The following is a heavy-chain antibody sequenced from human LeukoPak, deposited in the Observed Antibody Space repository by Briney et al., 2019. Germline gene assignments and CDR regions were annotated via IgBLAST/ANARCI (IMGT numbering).Heavy chain of an antibody. J-gene: IGHJ4*02. CDR3: ARLRREEQWLGNEEYYFDY. D-gene: IGHD6-19*01. CDR2: INHSGST. Sequence: GSLRLSCAASGFTFGNYGMSWVRQPPGKGLEWIGEINHSGSTNYNPSLKSRVTISVDTSKNQFSLKLSSVTAADTAVYYCARLRREEQWLGNEEYYFDYWGQGTLVTVSS. V-gene: IGHV4-34*01. CDR1: GFTFGNYG.